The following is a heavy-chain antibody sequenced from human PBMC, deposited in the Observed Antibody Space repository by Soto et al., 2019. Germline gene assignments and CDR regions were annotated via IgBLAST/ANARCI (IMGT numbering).Heavy chain of an antibody. D-gene: IGHD2-15*01. J-gene: IGHJ6*02. Sequence: ASVKVSCKASGGTFSSYAISWVRQAPGQGLERMGGIIPIFGTANYAQKFQGRVTITADESTSTAYMELSSLRSEDTAVYYCSREGEGCSGGSCYPNGMDVWGQGTTVTVSS. CDR1: GGTFSSYA. CDR3: SREGEGCSGGSCYPNGMDV. CDR2: IIPIFGTA. V-gene: IGHV1-69*13.